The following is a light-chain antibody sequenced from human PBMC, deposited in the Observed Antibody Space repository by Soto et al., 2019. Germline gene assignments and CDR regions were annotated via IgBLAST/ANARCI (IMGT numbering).Light chain of an antibody. V-gene: IGLV2-18*01. CDR2: EVN. CDR1: SSDVGSYNR. Sequence: QSVLTQPPSVSGSPGQSVTISCTGTSSDVGSYNRLSWYQQPPGTAPKLIMYEVNTRPSGVPDRFSGSKSGSTASLTISGLQAEDEADYYCSLYISGSTYVFGTESK. J-gene: IGLJ1*01. CDR3: SLYISGSTYV.